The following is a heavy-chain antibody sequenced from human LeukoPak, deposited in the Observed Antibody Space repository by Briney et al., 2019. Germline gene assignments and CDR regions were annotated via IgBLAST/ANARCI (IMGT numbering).Heavy chain of an antibody. Sequence: ASVKVSCKASGGTFSSYAISWVRQAPGQGLEWMGRIIPILGIANYAQKFQGSVTITADKSTSTAYMELSSLRSEDTAVYYCARVQQWELLRWDYYYGMDVWGQGTTVTVSS. CDR2: IIPILGIA. J-gene: IGHJ6*02. CDR1: GGTFSSYA. CDR3: ARVQQWELLRWDYYYGMDV. D-gene: IGHD1-26*01. V-gene: IGHV1-69*04.